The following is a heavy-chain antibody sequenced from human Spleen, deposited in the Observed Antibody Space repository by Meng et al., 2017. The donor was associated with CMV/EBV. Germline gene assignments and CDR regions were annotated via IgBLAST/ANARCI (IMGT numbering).Heavy chain of an antibody. Sequence: FTLSNVWMNWDGQAKGKGLEWVGRIKSETDGRTKEYEAHGKDRLTISRDDSKNTVHVQMDSLKSEDTAVYFWSIAVVVPAARAPFDYWGLGTLVTVSS. CDR3: SIAVVVPAARAPFDY. D-gene: IGHD2-2*01. CDR1: FTLSNVW. CDR2: IKSETDGRTK. J-gene: IGHJ4*02. V-gene: IGHV3-15*01.